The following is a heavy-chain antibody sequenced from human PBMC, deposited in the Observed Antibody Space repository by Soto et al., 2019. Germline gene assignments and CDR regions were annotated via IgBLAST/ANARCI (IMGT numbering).Heavy chain of an antibody. Sequence: GGSLRLSCAASGFTFSIYGMHWVRQAPGKGLEWVAVIWYDGSNKYYADSVKGRFTISRDNSKNTLYLQMNSLRAEDTAVYYCARVPEGGSYYYGMDVWGQGTTVTVSS. CDR2: IWYDGSNK. CDR1: GFTFSIYG. J-gene: IGHJ6*02. V-gene: IGHV3-33*01. D-gene: IGHD3-16*01. CDR3: ARVPEGGSYYYGMDV.